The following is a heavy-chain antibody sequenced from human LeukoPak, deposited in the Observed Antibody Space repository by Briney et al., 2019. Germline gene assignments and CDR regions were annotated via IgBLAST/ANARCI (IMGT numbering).Heavy chain of an antibody. J-gene: IGHJ6*02. D-gene: IGHD1-26*01. V-gene: IGHV3-30-3*01. CDR3: ARAEKVGATSPRVRGGLYGMDV. Sequence: GGSLRLSCAASGFTFSSYAMHWVRQAPGKGLEWVAVISYDGSNKYYADSVKGRFTIFRDNSKNTLYLQMNSLRAEDTAVYYCARAEKVGATSPRVRGGLYGMDVWGQGTTVTVSS. CDR2: ISYDGSNK. CDR1: GFTFSSYA.